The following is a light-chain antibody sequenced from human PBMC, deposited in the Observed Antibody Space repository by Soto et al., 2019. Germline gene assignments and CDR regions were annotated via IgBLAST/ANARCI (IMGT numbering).Light chain of an antibody. CDR3: QQRYSWLLV. CDR2: SGY. Sequence: FVVTQSPDTLSLSPGETATLSCRASQSVSSSVAWYQHKPGQSPRLVVYSGYKRSPGVPARFSGSGSGTDFTLTISSLESDDFAIYYCQQRYSWLLVFGPGTKVEVK. V-gene: IGKV3-11*01. J-gene: IGKJ1*01. CDR1: QSVSSS.